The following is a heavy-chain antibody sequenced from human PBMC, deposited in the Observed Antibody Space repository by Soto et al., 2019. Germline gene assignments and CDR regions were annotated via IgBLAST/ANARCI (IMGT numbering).Heavy chain of an antibody. CDR1: GCSISSGGYY. J-gene: IGHJ6*03. Sequence: SETLSLACTVSGCSISSGGYYWSWIRQHPGKGLEWIGYIYYSGSTYYNPSLKSRVTISVDTSKYQFSLKLSSVTAADTAVYYCARGIGAIFGVVNYYYYYMDVWGKGTTVTVSS. CDR3: ARGIGAIFGVVNYYYYYMDV. D-gene: IGHD3-3*01. V-gene: IGHV4-31*03. CDR2: IYYSGST.